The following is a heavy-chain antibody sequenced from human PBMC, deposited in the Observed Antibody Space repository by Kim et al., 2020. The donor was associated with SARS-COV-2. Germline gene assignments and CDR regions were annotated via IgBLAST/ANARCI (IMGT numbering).Heavy chain of an antibody. CDR2: IYPGDSDT. D-gene: IGHD6-19*01. CDR1: GYSFTSYW. J-gene: IGHJ4*02. V-gene: IGHV5-51*01. Sequence: GESLKISCKGSGYSFTSYWIGWVRQMPGKGLEWMGIIYPGDSDTRYSPSFQGQVTILADNSISTAYLQWSSLRASDTGMYYCARRSGWYTDYWGQGTLVTVSS. CDR3: ARRSGWYTDY.